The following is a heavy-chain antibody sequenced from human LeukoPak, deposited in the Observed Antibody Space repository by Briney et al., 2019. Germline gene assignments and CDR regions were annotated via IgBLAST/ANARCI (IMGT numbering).Heavy chain of an antibody. CDR1: GYSSTTYW. Sequence: GESLNISCETSGYSSTTYWIAWVRQTPGTGREWVGAIYPDGSDIRYSPSFQGQVTISVDKSVRTAYLQWSTLKASDTAIYSCTRQRGASVTVSWFDRWGQGTLVTVSS. V-gene: IGHV5-51*01. CDR3: TRQRGASVTVSWFDR. D-gene: IGHD2-21*02. CDR2: IYPDGSDI. J-gene: IGHJ5*02.